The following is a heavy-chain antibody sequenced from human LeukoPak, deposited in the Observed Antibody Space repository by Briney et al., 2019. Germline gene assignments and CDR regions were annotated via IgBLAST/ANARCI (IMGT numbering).Heavy chain of an antibody. D-gene: IGHD3-16*01. CDR3: VKDERDAYYEF. J-gene: IGHJ4*02. CDR1: EFTFSNYW. V-gene: IGHV3-7*03. CDR2: INEDETAK. Sequence: TGGSLRLSCAASEFTFSNYWMTWVRQAPGKGLEWVANINEDETAKYYVGSVKGRFTISRDNAKNSLYLQMNSLRAEDTAIYYCVKDERDAYYEFWGQGTLVTVSS.